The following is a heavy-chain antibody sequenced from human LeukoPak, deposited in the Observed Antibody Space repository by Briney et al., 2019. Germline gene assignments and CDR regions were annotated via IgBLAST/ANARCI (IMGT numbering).Heavy chain of an antibody. CDR3: ARETHSGRYSLDNWFDP. CDR1: GFTFSDSF. CDR2: IYASGST. Sequence: GSLRLSCTASGFTFSDSFMSWIRQAPGKGLEWIGRIYASGSTNYKPSLKSRVTMSVDTSKNQFSLKLTSVTAADTAVYYCARETHSGRYSLDNWFDPWGQGTLVTVSS. D-gene: IGHD1-26*01. V-gene: IGHV4-4*07. J-gene: IGHJ5*02.